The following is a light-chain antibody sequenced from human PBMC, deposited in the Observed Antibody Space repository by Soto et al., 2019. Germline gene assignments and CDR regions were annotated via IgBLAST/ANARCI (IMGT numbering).Light chain of an antibody. V-gene: IGLV2-14*01. J-gene: IGLJ2*01. CDR2: DVS. CDR1: STDVGGHKY. CDR3: SSYPSTGTLVV. Sequence: QSALTQPASVSGSPGQSITISCTGSSTDVGGHKYVSWYQQHPGKAPKLIIYDVSNRPSGVSNRFSGSKSGNTASLTISGLQAEDEADYYCSSYPSTGTLVVFGGGTKLTVL.